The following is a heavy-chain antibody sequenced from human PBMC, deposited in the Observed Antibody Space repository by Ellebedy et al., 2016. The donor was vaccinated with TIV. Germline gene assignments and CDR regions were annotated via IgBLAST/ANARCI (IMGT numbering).Heavy chain of an antibody. CDR2: INLDGSEG. Sequence: GESLKISXAASGFTFSNHWMSWVRQAPGKRLEWVANINLDGSEGKYVDSVKGRFTISRDNAQNSLFLQMNSLRAEDTAVYYCVRNGGSLDYWGQGSLVTVSS. J-gene: IGHJ4*02. D-gene: IGHD1-26*01. CDR1: GFTFSNHW. CDR3: VRNGGSLDY. V-gene: IGHV3-7*01.